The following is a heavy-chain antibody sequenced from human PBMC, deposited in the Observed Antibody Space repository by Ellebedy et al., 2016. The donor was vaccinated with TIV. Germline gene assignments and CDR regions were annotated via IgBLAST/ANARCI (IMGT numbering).Heavy chain of an antibody. D-gene: IGHD5-18*01. Sequence: ASVKVSCKASGYIFTTYAMHWVRQAPGQRLEWMGWINAGNANTKYSQKFQGRVTITRDTSASTAYMELSSLRSEDTAVYYCARSQTRYPVDTAMVTLDYWGQGTLVTVSS. V-gene: IGHV1-3*01. CDR1: GYIFTTYA. J-gene: IGHJ4*02. CDR2: INAGNANT. CDR3: ARSQTRYPVDTAMVTLDY.